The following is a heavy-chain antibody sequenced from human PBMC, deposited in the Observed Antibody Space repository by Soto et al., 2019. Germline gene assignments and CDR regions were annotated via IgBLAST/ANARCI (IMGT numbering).Heavy chain of an antibody. J-gene: IGHJ2*01. CDR2: IYHSGST. D-gene: IGHD6-19*01. V-gene: IGHV4-4*02. CDR3: ARGRAYSSGWSGYFDL. Sequence: QVQLQESGPGLVKPSETLSLTCAVSGGSISSSNWWSWVRQPPGKGLEWIGEIYHSGSTNYNPSLKSRVTISVDKSKNQFSLKLSPVTAADTAVYYCARGRAYSSGWSGYFDLWGRGTLVNVSS. CDR1: GGSISSSNW.